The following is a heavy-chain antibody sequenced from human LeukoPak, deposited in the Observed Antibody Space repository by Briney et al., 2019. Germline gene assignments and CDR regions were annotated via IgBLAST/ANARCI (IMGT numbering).Heavy chain of an antibody. CDR1: GFTFSSYA. J-gene: IGHJ4*02. CDR2: IRGSGGST. CDR3: AKDIETYYYDSSGYPPAAFDY. Sequence: PGGSLRLSCAASGFTFSSYAMSWVRQAPGKGLEGVSAIRGSGGSTYYADSVKGRFTISRDNSKNTLYLQMNSLRAEDTAVYYCAKDIETYYYDSSGYPPAAFDYWGQGTLVTVSS. V-gene: IGHV3-23*01. D-gene: IGHD3-22*01.